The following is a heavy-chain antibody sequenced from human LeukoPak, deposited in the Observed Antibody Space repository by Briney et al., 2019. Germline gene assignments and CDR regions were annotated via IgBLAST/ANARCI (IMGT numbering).Heavy chain of an antibody. V-gene: IGHV4-59*01. CDR2: IYYSGST. Sequence: PSETLSLTCTVSGGSISSYYWSWIRQPPGKGLEWIGYIYYSGSTNYNPSLTSRVTISVDTSKNQFSLKLSSVTAADTAVYYCARDRAARTVYAFDIWGQGTMVTVSS. J-gene: IGHJ3*02. CDR3: ARDRAARTVYAFDI. D-gene: IGHD6-6*01. CDR1: GGSISSYY.